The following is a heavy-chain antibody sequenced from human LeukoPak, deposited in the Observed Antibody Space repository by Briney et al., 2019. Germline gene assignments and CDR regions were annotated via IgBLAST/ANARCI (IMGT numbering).Heavy chain of an antibody. CDR2: IYTSGST. V-gene: IGHV4-4*07. Sequence: SETLSLTCTVSGGSISSYYWSWIRRPAGKGLEWIGRIYTSGSTNYNPSLKSRVTMSVDTSKNQFSLKLSSVTAADTAVYYCARDCCGSGSYYEVDYYYYGMDVWGQGTTVTVSS. D-gene: IGHD3-10*01. CDR1: GGSISSYY. CDR3: ARDCCGSGSYYEVDYYYYGMDV. J-gene: IGHJ6*02.